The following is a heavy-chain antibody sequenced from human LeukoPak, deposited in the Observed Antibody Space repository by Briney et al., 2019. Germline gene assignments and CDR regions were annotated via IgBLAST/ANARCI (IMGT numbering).Heavy chain of an antibody. V-gene: IGHV3-9*03. CDR2: ISWNSGSI. CDR3: AKGGEMATISFFDY. D-gene: IGHD5-24*01. CDR1: GFTFDDYA. J-gene: IGHJ4*02. Sequence: RSGGSLRLSCAASGFTFDDYAMHWVRQAPGKGLEWVSGISWNSGSIGYADSVKGRFTISRDNAKNSLYLQMNSLRAEDMALYYCAKGGEMATISFFDYWGQGTPVTVSS.